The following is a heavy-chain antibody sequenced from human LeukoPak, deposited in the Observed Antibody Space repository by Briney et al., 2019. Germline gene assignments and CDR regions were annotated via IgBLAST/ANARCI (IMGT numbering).Heavy chain of an antibody. J-gene: IGHJ3*01. CDR3: VRKSQLRYRGALDL. D-gene: IGHD3-9*01. CDR1: QFSFSNYP. V-gene: IGHV3-48*01. CDR2: ISIGSSEI. Sequence: GGSLRLSCSASQFSFSNYPMNWVRQAPGKGLEWIAHISIGSSEIYYASSVEGRFVVSRDNAKNSFVLQMKSLRVEDTAAYYCVRKSQLRYRGALDLWGQGTMVTVS.